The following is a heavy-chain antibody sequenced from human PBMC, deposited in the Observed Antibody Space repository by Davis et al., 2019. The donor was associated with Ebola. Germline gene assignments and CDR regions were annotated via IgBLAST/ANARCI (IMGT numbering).Heavy chain of an antibody. V-gene: IGHV1-69*05. J-gene: IGHJ6*02. CDR3: ARGLWFTGPPTYGLDV. Sequence: SVKVSCKASGGTFSSYAINWVRQAPGQGLEWMGGIIPIFGTANYAQKFQGRVTMTRHTSPSTVYMDLSSLRSEDTAVYYCARGLWFTGPPTYGLDVWGQGTTVTVSS. CDR1: GGTFSSYA. D-gene: IGHD3-10*01. CDR2: IIPIFGTA.